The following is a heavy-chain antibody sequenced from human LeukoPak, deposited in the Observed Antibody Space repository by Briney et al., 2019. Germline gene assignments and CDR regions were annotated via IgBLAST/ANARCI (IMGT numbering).Heavy chain of an antibody. CDR2: ISSGGSNI. Sequence: GGSLRLSCAASGFSFKGYSMNWVRQAPGKGLEWVSSISSGGSNIHYADSVKGRFTISRDDAKNSLYLQMNSLRAEDTAVYYCASGIAVAVNYWGQGTLVTVSS. J-gene: IGHJ4*02. CDR1: GFSFKGYS. CDR3: ASGIAVAVNY. V-gene: IGHV3-21*01. D-gene: IGHD6-19*01.